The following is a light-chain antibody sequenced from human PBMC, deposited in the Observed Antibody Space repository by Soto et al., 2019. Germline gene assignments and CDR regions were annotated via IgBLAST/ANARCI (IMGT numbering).Light chain of an antibody. CDR2: AAS. CDR3: QQGYNSPIT. Sequence: DIQMTQSPSSLSASVGDRVTITCRASQTISSNLNWYQQKPGKAPKLLIYAASSLQSGVPSRFSGSGSGTDFTLTISSLQPEDFATYYCQQGYNSPITFGQGTRLEMK. J-gene: IGKJ5*01. CDR1: QTISSN. V-gene: IGKV1-39*01.